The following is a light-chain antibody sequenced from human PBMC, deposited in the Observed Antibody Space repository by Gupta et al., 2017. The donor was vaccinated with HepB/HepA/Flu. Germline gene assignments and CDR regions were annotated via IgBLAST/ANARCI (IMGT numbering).Light chain of an antibody. CDR3: NSRDSSGNHLNV. CDR1: SLRSYY. CDR2: GKN. J-gene: IGLJ1*01. Sequence: SSELTPDPAVSVALGQTVRITCQGDSLRSYYASWYQQKPGQAPVLVIYGKNNRPSGIPDRFSGSSSGNTASLTITGAQAEDEADYYCNSRDSSGNHLNVFGTGTKVTVL. V-gene: IGLV3-19*01.